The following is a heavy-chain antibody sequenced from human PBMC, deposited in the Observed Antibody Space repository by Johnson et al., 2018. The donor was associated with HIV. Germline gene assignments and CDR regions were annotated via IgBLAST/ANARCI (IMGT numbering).Heavy chain of an antibody. Sequence: VQLVESGGGLVKPGGSLRLSCVASGFTFKSYWMTWVRQAPGKGLEWVANIKEDGSETHYGDSVKGRFTISRDNAKNSLYVQMSSLRAEDTAVYYCARYRDIVMVPAAILPHVAFDIWGQGTMVTVSS. CDR2: IKEDGSET. CDR3: ARYRDIVMVPAAILPHVAFDI. J-gene: IGHJ3*02. V-gene: IGHV3-7*01. CDR1: GFTFKSYW. D-gene: IGHD2-2*01.